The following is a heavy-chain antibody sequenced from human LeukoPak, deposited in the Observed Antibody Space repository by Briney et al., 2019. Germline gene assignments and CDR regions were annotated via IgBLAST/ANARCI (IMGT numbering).Heavy chain of an antibody. CDR1: GFTFDDYA. CDR2: ISWNSGSI. CDR3: AKDSSYYYGSGSYNY. Sequence: SLRLSCAASGFTFDDYAMHWVRQAPGKGLEWVSGISWNSGSIGYADSVKGRFTISRDNAKNSLYLQMNSLRAEDTALYYCAKDSSYYYGSGSYNYWGQGTLVTVSS. V-gene: IGHV3-9*01. D-gene: IGHD3-10*01. J-gene: IGHJ4*02.